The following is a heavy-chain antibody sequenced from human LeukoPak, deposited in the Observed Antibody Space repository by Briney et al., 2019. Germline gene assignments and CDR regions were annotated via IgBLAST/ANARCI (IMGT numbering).Heavy chain of an antibody. Sequence: PGGSLRLSCAASGFTFSSYSMNWVRQAPGKGLEWVSGISASGGSTYYADSVKGRFTISRDSSKNTLFLQMTSLRAEDTAVYYCAKDAYGAFYFDYWGQGTLVTVSS. D-gene: IGHD3-16*01. CDR1: GFTFSSYS. CDR2: ISASGGST. CDR3: AKDAYGAFYFDY. J-gene: IGHJ4*02. V-gene: IGHV3-23*01.